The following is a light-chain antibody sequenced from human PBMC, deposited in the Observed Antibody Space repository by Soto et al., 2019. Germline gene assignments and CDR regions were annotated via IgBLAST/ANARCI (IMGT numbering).Light chain of an antibody. CDR1: QGISNY. Sequence: DIQMTQSPSSLSASVGDRVTITCRASQGISNYVAWYQQKPGKVPKLLIYAASTLQSGVPSRFSGSGSGTDFTLTISRLQPEDVATYYCQNYNSAPFTFGGGTKVEIK. CDR3: QNYNSAPFT. V-gene: IGKV1-27*01. CDR2: AAS. J-gene: IGKJ4*01.